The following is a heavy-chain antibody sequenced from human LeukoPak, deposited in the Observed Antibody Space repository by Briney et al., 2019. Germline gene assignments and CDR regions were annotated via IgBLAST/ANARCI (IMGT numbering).Heavy chain of an antibody. D-gene: IGHD3-22*01. J-gene: IGHJ5*02. CDR2: INHSGSS. CDR3: ARGPMRGWFDP. Sequence: PSETLSLTCAVYGGSFSGYYWSWIRQPPGKGLEWIGEINHSGSSNNNPSLKSRVTISLDTSKSQFSLKLSSVTAGDTAVYYCARGPMRGWFDPWGQGTLVTVSS. V-gene: IGHV4-34*01. CDR1: GGSFSGYY.